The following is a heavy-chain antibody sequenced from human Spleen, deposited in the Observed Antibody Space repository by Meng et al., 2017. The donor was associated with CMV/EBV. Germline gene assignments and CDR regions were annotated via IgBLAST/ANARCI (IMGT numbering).Heavy chain of an antibody. Sequence: GESLKISCAASGFTVSRKDMRWVRQAPGKGLEWISFISSTSTYIDYADSVKGRFTISRDNARNSLYLQMNSLRAEDTAVYYCAREVERYVVVIAIYGMDVWGQGTTVTVSS. CDR3: AREVERYVVVIAIYGMDV. D-gene: IGHD2-21*01. V-gene: IGHV3-21*01. CDR2: ISSTSTYI. CDR1: GFTVSRKD. J-gene: IGHJ6*02.